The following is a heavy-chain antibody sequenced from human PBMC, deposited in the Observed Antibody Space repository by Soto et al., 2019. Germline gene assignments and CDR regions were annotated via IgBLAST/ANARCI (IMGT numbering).Heavy chain of an antibody. J-gene: IGHJ4*02. CDR3: ARDPGPRLGIDY. CDR2: ISSSGSTI. D-gene: IGHD7-27*01. CDR1: GFTFSSYE. Sequence: GGSLRLSCAASGFTFSSYEMNWVRQAPGKGLEWVSYISSSGSTIYYADSVKGRFTISRDNAKNSLYLQMNSLRAEDTAVYYCARDPGPRLGIDYWGQGTLVTVSS. V-gene: IGHV3-48*03.